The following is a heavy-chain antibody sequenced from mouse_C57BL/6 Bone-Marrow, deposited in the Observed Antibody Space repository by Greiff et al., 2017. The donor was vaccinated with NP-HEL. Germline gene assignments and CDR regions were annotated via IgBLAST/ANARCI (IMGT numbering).Heavy chain of an antibody. CDR3: ARRLGFYYYGSSYFYWYFDV. CDR2: ISSGGSYT. D-gene: IGHD1-1*01. CDR1: GFTFSSYG. V-gene: IGHV5-6*01. Sequence: EVHLVESGGDLVKPGGSLKLSCAASGFTFSSYGMSWVRQTPDKRLEWVATISSGGSYTYYPDSVKGRFTISRDNAKNTLYLQMSSLKSEDTAMYYCARRLGFYYYGSSYFYWYFDVWGTGTTVTVSS. J-gene: IGHJ1*03.